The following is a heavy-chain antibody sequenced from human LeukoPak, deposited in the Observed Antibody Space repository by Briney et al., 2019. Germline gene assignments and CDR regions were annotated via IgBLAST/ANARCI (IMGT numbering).Heavy chain of an antibody. CDR1: GGTFSSYT. J-gene: IGHJ1*01. CDR2: IIPILGIA. V-gene: IGHV1-69*02. CDR3: ADKARDSSGYYYVPAEYFQH. D-gene: IGHD3-22*01. Sequence: SVKVSCKASGGTFSSYTISWVRQAPGQGLEWMGRIIPILGIANYTQKFQGRVTITAAKSTSTAYMELSSLRSEDTAVYYCADKARDSSGYYYVPAEYFQHWGQGTLVTVSS.